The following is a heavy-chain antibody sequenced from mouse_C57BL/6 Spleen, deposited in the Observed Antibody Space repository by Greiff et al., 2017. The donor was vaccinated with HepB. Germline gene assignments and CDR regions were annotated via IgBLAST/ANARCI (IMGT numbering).Heavy chain of an antibody. Sequence: EVKLMESGGDLVKPGGSLKLSCAASGFTFSSYGMSWVRQTPDKRLEWVATISSGGSYTYYPDSVKGRFTISRDNAKNTLYLQMSSLKSEDTAMYYCARHGDYDGDFDYWGQGTTLTVSS. CDR3: ARHGDYDGDFDY. J-gene: IGHJ2*01. CDR2: ISSGGSYT. V-gene: IGHV5-6*01. D-gene: IGHD2-4*01. CDR1: GFTFSSYG.